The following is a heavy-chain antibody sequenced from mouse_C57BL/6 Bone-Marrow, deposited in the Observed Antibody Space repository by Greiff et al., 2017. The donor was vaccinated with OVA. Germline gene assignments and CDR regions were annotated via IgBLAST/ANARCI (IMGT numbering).Heavy chain of an antibody. CDR2: IDPEDGET. Sequence: VHVKQSGAELVKPGASVKLSCTASGFNIKDYYMHWVKQRTEQGLEWIGRIDPEDGETKYAPKFQGKATITADTSSNTAYLQLSSLTSEDTAVYYCARSRAYYSNYEGFAYWGQGTLVTVSA. D-gene: IGHD2-5*01. J-gene: IGHJ3*01. V-gene: IGHV14-2*01. CDR1: GFNIKDYY. CDR3: ARSRAYYSNYEGFAY.